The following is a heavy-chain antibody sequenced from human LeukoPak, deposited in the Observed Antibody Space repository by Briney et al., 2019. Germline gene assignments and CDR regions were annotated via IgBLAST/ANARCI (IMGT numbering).Heavy chain of an antibody. J-gene: IGHJ4*02. CDR2: IKQDGSEK. CDR3: AKDVSGSGSPSSFDY. Sequence: GGSLRLSCAASGFTFSSYWMSWVRQAPGKGLEWVADIKQDGSEKYYVDSVKGRFTISRDNSKNTLYLQMNSLRAEDTAVYYCAKDVSGSGSPSSFDYWGQGNLVTVSS. CDR1: GFTFSSYW. V-gene: IGHV3-7*05. D-gene: IGHD3-10*01.